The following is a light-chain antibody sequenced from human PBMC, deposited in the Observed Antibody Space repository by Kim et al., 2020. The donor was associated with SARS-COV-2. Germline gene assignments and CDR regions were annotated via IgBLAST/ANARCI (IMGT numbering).Light chain of an antibody. Sequence: GERATRSCRARQSGGNSLAGFQQKPGQAPRLLIFETSNRATGIPARFSGSGSGTAFTLTISSLEPEDFAVYYCQQRYNWPLTFGGGTKVDSK. CDR3: QQRYNWPLT. J-gene: IGKJ4*01. V-gene: IGKV3-11*01. CDR2: ETS. CDR1: QSGGNS.